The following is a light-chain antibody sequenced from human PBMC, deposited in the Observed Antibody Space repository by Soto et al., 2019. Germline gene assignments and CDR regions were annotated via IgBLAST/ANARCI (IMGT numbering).Light chain of an antibody. J-gene: IGLJ2*01. CDR2: EDN. CDR1: GGSIASSY. V-gene: IGLV6-57*03. CDR3: QSYDRTDDVI. Sequence: NFMLAQPHSVSESLGKTVSISCTRSGGSIASSYVQWFQQRPGSAPTIPMYEDNQRPSGVPDRFSGSIDSSSNSATLTISGLKTEDEAAYFCQSYDRTDDVIFGGGTKLTVL.